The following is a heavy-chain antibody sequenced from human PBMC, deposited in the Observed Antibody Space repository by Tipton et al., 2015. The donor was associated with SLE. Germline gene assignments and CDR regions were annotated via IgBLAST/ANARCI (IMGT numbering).Heavy chain of an antibody. CDR1: GGSISSSSYY. CDR3: ARGRLSPSAIAVAGSASDY. V-gene: IGHV4-39*07. Sequence: TLSLTCTVSGGSISSSSYYWGWIRQPPGKGLEWIGSIYYSGGTNYNPSLQSRVTISVDTSKNQFSLKLNSVTAADTAVYYCARGRLSPSAIAVAGSASDYWGQGTLVTVSS. CDR2: IYYSGGT. D-gene: IGHD6-19*01. J-gene: IGHJ4*02.